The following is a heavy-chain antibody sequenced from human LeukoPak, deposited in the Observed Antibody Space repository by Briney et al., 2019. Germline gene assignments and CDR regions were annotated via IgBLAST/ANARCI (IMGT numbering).Heavy chain of an antibody. CDR2: IYHSGST. CDR1: GGSISSYY. V-gene: IGHV4-59*01. Sequence: PSETLSLTCTVSGGSISSYYWSWIRQPPGKGLEWIGYIYHSGSTNYNPSLKSRVTISVDTSKNQFSLKLSSVTAADTAVYYCARVLSGGSSGYWSRQINWFDPWGQGTLVTVSS. CDR3: ARVLSGGSSGYWSRQINWFDP. D-gene: IGHD3-22*01. J-gene: IGHJ5*02.